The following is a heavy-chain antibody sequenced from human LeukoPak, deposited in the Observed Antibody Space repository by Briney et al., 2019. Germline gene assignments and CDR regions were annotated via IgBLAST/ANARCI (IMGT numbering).Heavy chain of an antibody. V-gene: IGHV3-74*01. CDR1: GFTFSSHW. CDR3: ARQILWFGELFDY. D-gene: IGHD3-10*01. J-gene: IGHJ4*02. Sequence: GGSLRRSCVASGFTFSSHWMHWVRQVPGQGLVWLSRTNSDATTTTYADSVKGRFTISRDNAKNTVYLQMNSLRAEDTAVYYCARQILWFGELFDYWGKGTLVTVSS. CDR2: TNSDATTT.